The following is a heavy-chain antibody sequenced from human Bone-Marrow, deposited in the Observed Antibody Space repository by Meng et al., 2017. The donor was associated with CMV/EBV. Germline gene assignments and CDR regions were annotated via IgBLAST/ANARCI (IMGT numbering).Heavy chain of an antibody. CDR3: ARVSLAAPFDY. CDR1: GFTFSSYW. CDR2: IKQDGSEK. J-gene: IGHJ4*02. Sequence: ETLSLTCAASGFTFSSYWMSWVRQAPGKGLEWVANIKQDGSEKYYVDSVKGRFTISRDNAKNSLYLQMNSLRAEDTAVYYCARVSLAAPFDYWGQGPLVTVYS. V-gene: IGHV3-7*01. D-gene: IGHD6-6*01.